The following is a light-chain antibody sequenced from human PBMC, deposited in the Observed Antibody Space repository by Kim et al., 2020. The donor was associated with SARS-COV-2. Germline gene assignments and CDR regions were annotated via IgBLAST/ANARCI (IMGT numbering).Light chain of an antibody. CDR1: QSISSY. CDR3: QQSYSTPRT. J-gene: IGKJ1*01. Sequence: ASVGDRVNITCRASQSISSYLNWYQQKPGKAPKLLIDAASSLQSGVPSRFSGSGSGTDFTLTISSLQPEDFATYYCQQSYSTPRTFGQGTKVDIK. V-gene: IGKV1-39*01. CDR2: AAS.